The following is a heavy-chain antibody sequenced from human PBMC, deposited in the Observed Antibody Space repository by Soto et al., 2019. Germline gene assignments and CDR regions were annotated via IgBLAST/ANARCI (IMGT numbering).Heavy chain of an antibody. D-gene: IGHD6-19*01. CDR3: ARDHGSMRWLAPDAFDI. Sequence: ASVKVSCKASGYTFTSYGISWVRQAPGQGLEWMGWISAYNGNTNYAQKLQGRVTMTTDTSTSTAYMELRSLRSDDTAVYYCARDHGSMRWLAPDAFDIWGQGAMVTVSS. J-gene: IGHJ3*02. CDR1: GYTFTSYG. CDR2: ISAYNGNT. V-gene: IGHV1-18*01.